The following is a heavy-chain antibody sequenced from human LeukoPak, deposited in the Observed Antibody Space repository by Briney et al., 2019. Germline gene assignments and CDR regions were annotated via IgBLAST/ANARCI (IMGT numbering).Heavy chain of an antibody. CDR3: ARLIRYCSSTSCYTDYYYGMDV. CDR1: GFTFSSYA. J-gene: IGHJ6*02. CDR2: ISGSGGST. V-gene: IGHV3-23*01. Sequence: PGGSLRLSCAASGFTFSSYAMSWVRQAPGKGLEWVSAISGSGGSTYYADSVKGRFTISRDNAKNSLYLQMNSLRAEDTAVYYCARLIRYCSSTSCYTDYYYGMDVWGQGTTVTVSS. D-gene: IGHD2-2*02.